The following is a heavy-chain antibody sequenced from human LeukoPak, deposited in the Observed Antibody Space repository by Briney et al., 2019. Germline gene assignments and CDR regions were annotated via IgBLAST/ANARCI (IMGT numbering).Heavy chain of an antibody. V-gene: IGHV3-7*01. CDR1: GFTFSSYW. J-gene: IGHJ3*02. CDR2: IKQDGSEK. Sequence: GGSLRLSCAASGFTFSSYWMSWVRQAPGKGLEWVANIKQDGSEKYYVDSVKGRFTISRDNAKNSLYLQTNSLRAEDTAVYYCASLIATVTEYDAFDIWGQGTMVTVSS. D-gene: IGHD4-17*01. CDR3: ASLIATVTEYDAFDI.